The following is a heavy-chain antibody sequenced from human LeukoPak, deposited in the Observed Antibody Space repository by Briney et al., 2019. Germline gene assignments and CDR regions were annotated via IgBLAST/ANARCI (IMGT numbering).Heavy chain of an antibody. CDR1: GYTFTGYY. J-gene: IGHJ3*02. V-gene: IGHV1-2*02. CDR3: ARFEAGYSSSWYRAFDI. CDR2: INPNSGGT. D-gene: IGHD6-13*01. Sequence: GASAKVSCKASGYTFTGYYMHWVRQAPGQGLEWMGWINPNSGGTNYAQKFQGRVTMTRDTSISTAYMELSRLRSDDTAVYYCARFEAGYSSSWYRAFDIWGQGTMVTVSS.